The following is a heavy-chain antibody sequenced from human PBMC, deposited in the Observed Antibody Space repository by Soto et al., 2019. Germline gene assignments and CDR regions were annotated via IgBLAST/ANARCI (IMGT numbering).Heavy chain of an antibody. CDR1: GYTFTNYA. CDR2: ISAYNGNT. J-gene: IGHJ4*02. V-gene: IGHV1-18*01. D-gene: IGHD6-13*01. CDR3: ARDLAGAGPFDC. Sequence: QVQLVQSGAEVKKPGASVKVSCKASGYTFTNYAFSWVRQAPGQGLEWMGWISAYNGNTNYPQKLQGRVTMTTDTSTSTAYMELRSLRSDDPAVYCWARDLAGAGPFDCWGQGTLVTVSS.